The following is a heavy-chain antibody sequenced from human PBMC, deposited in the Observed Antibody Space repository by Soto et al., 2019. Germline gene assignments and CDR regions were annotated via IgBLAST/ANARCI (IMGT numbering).Heavy chain of an antibody. CDR3: ARENDFWSGYYYFDY. CDR1: GGSISSDY. CDR2: INYSGST. V-gene: IGHV4-4*08. D-gene: IGHD3-3*01. J-gene: IGHJ4*02. Sequence: PSETLSLTCTVSGGSISSDYWSWIRQPPGKGLEWIGYINYSGSTNYKPSLKSRVTVSVDTSKNQFSLKLSSVTAADTAVYYCARENDFWSGYYYFDYWGQGTLVTVSS.